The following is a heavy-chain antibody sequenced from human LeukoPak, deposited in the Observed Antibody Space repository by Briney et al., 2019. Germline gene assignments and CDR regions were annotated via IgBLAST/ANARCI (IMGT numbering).Heavy chain of an antibody. Sequence: PSETLSLTCAVYGGSFSGYYWSWIRQPPGKGLEWIGEINHSGSTNYNPSLKSRVTISVDTSKNQFSLKLSSVTAADTAVYYCARVAITYWFDPWGQGTLVTVSS. CDR3: ARVAITYWFDP. CDR1: GGSFSGYY. J-gene: IGHJ5*02. CDR2: INHSGST. V-gene: IGHV4-34*01. D-gene: IGHD1-14*01.